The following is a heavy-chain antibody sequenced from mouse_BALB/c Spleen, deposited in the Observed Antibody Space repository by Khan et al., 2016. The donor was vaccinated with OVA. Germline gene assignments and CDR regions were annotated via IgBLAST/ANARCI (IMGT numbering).Heavy chain of an antibody. CDR2: IWGDGST. J-gene: IGHJ3*01. Sequence: VELVESGPGLVAPSQSLSITCTVSGLSLTNYGISWIRQPPGKGLEWLGVIWGDGSTNYHSALISRLSINKDNSKSQVFLKMNSLQTDVTATYDCSIIYYGYDWFTYWGQGTLVTVSA. V-gene: IGHV2-3*01. D-gene: IGHD2-2*01. CDR3: SIIYYGYDWFTY. CDR1: GLSLTNYG.